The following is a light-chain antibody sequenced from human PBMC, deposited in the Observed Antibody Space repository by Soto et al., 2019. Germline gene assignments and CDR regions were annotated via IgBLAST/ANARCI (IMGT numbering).Light chain of an antibody. CDR2: KAS. J-gene: IGKJ1*01. CDR1: QSIDTW. V-gene: IGKV1-5*03. Sequence: DIQLTQSPSFLSASVGDRVTITSRASQSIDTWLAWYQQKPGKAPKVLIYKASTLESGVPSRFSGRGSGTDFTLTISSLQPDDFATYYCQQYRRSWTFGQGTKVDI. CDR3: QQYRRSWT.